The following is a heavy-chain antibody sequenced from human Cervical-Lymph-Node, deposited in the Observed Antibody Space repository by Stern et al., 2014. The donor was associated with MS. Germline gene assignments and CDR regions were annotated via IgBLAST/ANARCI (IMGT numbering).Heavy chain of an antibody. D-gene: IGHD1-1*01. CDR2: ISGDGRKK. Sequence: DQLVESGGGVVQPGRSLRLSCAVSGFTFSDYEMHWVRQAPGQGLEWVAFISGDGRKKYYVDTVEGRFTISRDNSKNTLYLHMNSLRTEDTATYYCAKEKLEFYFDNWGQGVLVTVSS. V-gene: IGHV3-30*18. CDR1: GFTFSDYE. J-gene: IGHJ4*02. CDR3: AKEKLEFYFDN.